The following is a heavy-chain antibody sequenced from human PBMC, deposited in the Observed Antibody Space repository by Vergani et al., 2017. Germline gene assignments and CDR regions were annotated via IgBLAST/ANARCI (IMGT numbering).Heavy chain of an antibody. CDR2: VHSSGST. CDR3: ATGAGPFDI. V-gene: IGHV4-61*02. Sequence: QVQLQESGPGPVKPSQTLSLTCSVSGDSLTSDFFYWTWIRQPAGTRLEWIGRVHSSGSTHYNPSLKSRVTMSIDTSKNQFSLKLTSVTAADTAVYYCATGAGPFDIWGQGTLVTVSS. D-gene: IGHD7-27*01. CDR1: GDSLTSDFFY. J-gene: IGHJ4*02.